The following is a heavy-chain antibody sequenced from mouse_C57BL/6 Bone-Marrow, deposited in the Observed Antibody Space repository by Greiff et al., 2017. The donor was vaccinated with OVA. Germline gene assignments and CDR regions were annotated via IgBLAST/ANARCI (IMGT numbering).Heavy chain of an antibody. CDR3: ARERYYGSILYYAMDY. J-gene: IGHJ4*01. D-gene: IGHD1-1*01. Sequence: VQLQQSGAELMKPGASVKLSCKATGYTFTGYWIEWVKQRPGHGLEWIGEILPGSGSTTYNEKFKGKATFTADTSSNTAYMQLSSLTTEDSAIYYCARERYYGSILYYAMDYWGQGTSVTVSS. CDR1: GYTFTGYW. CDR2: ILPGSGST. V-gene: IGHV1-9*01.